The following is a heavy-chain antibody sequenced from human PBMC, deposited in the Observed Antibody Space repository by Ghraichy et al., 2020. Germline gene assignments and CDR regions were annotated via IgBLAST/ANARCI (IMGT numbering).Heavy chain of an antibody. Sequence: LTCAASGFTFSSYSMNWVRQAPGKGLEWVSSISSSSSYIYYADSVKGRFTISRDNAKNSLYLQMNSLRAEDTAVYYCARDYTGTDAFDIWGQGTMVTVSS. CDR1: GFTFSSYS. V-gene: IGHV3-21*01. D-gene: IGHD3-16*01. CDR2: ISSSSSYI. CDR3: ARDYTGTDAFDI. J-gene: IGHJ3*02.